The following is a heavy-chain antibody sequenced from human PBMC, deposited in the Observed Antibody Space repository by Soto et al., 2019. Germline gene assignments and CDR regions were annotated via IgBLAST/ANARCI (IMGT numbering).Heavy chain of an antibody. CDR3: AREWLPTVTHEEWFDP. J-gene: IGHJ5*02. CDR1: GYTFTSYA. CDR2: INAGNGNT. D-gene: IGHD4-17*01. Sequence: QVQLVQSGAEVKKPGASVKVSCKASGYTFTSYAMHWVRQAPGQRLEWMGWINAGNGNTKYSQKFQGRVTITRDTSASTAYMELSSLRSEDTAVYYCAREWLPTVTHEEWFDPWGQGTLVTVSS. V-gene: IGHV1-3*01.